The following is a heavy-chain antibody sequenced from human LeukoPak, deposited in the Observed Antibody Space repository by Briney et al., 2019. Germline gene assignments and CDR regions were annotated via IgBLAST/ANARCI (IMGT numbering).Heavy chain of an antibody. CDR3: ARDRGYSTFDY. J-gene: IGHJ4*02. Sequence: GGSPRLSCAASAFTFSNFWMSWVRPAPGQGLEWVANIKEDGSEINYVDSVKGRFTISRDNAKNSLYLQMNSLRVDDTAVYYCARDRGYSTFDYWGQGTLVTVSS. D-gene: IGHD4-23*01. V-gene: IGHV3-7*01. CDR2: IKEDGSEI. CDR1: AFTFSNFW.